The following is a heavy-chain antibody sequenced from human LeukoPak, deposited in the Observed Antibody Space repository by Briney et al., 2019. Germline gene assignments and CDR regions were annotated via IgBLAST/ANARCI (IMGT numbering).Heavy chain of an antibody. V-gene: IGHV3-21*04. CDR3: ARTDILTGYGVY. Sequence: PGGSLRLSCAASGFTFSSYSMNWVRQAPGKGLEWVSSISSSSSYIYYADSVKGRLTISRDNAKNSLYLQMNSLRAEDTAVYYCARTDILTGYGVYWGQGTLVTVSS. CDR2: ISSSSSYI. D-gene: IGHD3-9*01. J-gene: IGHJ4*02. CDR1: GFTFSSYS.